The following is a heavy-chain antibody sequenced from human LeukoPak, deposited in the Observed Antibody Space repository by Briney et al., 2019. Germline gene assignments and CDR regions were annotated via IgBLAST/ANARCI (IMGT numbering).Heavy chain of an antibody. CDR3: ATWKLRYFDWSTPANWFDP. D-gene: IGHD3-9*01. Sequence: SQTLSLTCTVSGGSISSGGYYSSWIRQHPRKGLEWIVYIYYSGSTYYSPSLKSRVTISVDTSKNQFSLKLSSVTAADTAVYYCATWKLRYFDWSTPANWFDPWGQGTLVTVSS. V-gene: IGHV4-31*03. CDR1: GGSISSGGYY. CDR2: IYYSGST. J-gene: IGHJ5*02.